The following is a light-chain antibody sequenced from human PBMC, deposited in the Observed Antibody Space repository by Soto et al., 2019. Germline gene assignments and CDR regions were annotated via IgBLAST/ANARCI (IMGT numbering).Light chain of an antibody. V-gene: IGKV3-11*01. CDR1: QSVTTY. CDR2: DAS. J-gene: IGKJ2*01. Sequence: LVLTQSPATLSLSPGERATLSCRASQSVTTYLAWYQQRPGQAPRLLIYDASNRATGVPARFSGSVSGTDFTLTISSLEPEDFAVFYCQQRSNWPPMYIFVQGTKLEIK. CDR3: QQRSNWPPMYI.